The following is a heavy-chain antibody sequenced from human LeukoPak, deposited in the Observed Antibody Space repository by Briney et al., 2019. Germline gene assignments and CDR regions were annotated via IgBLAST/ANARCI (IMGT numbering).Heavy chain of an antibody. CDR3: ARAIGSTRPFDAFDI. D-gene: IGHD2-2*01. J-gene: IGHJ3*02. CDR2: INPNSGGT. CDR1: GYTFTGYY. Sequence: ASVKVSCKASGYTFTGYYMHWVRQAPGQGLEWMGWINPNSGGTNYAQKFQGRVTMTRDTSISTAYMELSRLRSDDTAVYYCARAIGSTRPFDAFDIWGQGTMVTVSS. V-gene: IGHV1-2*02.